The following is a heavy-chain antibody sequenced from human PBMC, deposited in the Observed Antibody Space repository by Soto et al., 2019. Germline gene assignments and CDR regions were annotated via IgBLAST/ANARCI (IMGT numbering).Heavy chain of an antibody. Sequence: GGSLRLSCAASGFTFSSYAMSWVRQAPGKGLEWVSAISGSGGSTYYADSVKGRFTISRDNSKNTLYLQMNSLRAEDTAVYYCAKDLMGFFPPDRELPGVYYYYGMDVWGQGTTVTVSS. CDR2: ISGSGGST. CDR3: AKDLMGFFPPDRELPGVYYYYGMDV. CDR1: GFTFSSYA. D-gene: IGHD3-3*01. V-gene: IGHV3-23*01. J-gene: IGHJ6*02.